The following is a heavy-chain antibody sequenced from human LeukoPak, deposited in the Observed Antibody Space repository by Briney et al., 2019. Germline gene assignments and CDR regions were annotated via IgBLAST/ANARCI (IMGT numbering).Heavy chain of an antibody. CDR2: IKQDGSEK. CDR1: RFTFSNYW. D-gene: IGHD2-2*01. J-gene: IGHJ4*02. CDR3: ATPEDVSSSFRSLDY. V-gene: IGHV3-7*01. Sequence: GGSLSLSCEGSRFTFSNYWMNWVRQAPGKGLEWVANIKQDGSEKYYMDSVKGRFTISRDNAKNSLFLQMSSLRAEDTAVYYCATPEDVSSSFRSLDYWGQGTLVTVSS.